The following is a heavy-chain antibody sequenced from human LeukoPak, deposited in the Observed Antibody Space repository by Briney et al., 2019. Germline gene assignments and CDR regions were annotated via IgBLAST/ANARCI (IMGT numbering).Heavy chain of an antibody. D-gene: IGHD2-8*01. V-gene: IGHV3-74*01. CDR1: GFTLRTSW. J-gene: IGHJ4*02. Sequence: GGSLRLSCAASGFTLRTSWMHWVRHTQGKGMVWVSRINDDGRIITYADYVKGRFTISRDNARNTLYLQMDSLRVEDTAVYYCVRALMGDDDHWGQGTLVIVSS. CDR2: INDDGRII. CDR3: VRALMGDDDH.